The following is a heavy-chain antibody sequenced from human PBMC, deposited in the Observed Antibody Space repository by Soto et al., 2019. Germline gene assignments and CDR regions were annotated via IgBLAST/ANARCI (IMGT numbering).Heavy chain of an antibody. CDR3: VKDVAPGGLDY. Sequence: VQLVESGGGLVQPGGSLRLSCTTSGFPTNDRAMHWIRQAPGKGLEWVSGIYWKSERIDYADSVKGRFTISRDNAGISLYLQMNSLREEDTAVYYCVKDVAPGGLDYWGQGALVTVSA. CDR1: GFPTNDRA. CDR2: IYWKSERI. V-gene: IGHV3-9*02. J-gene: IGHJ4*02. D-gene: IGHD2-15*01.